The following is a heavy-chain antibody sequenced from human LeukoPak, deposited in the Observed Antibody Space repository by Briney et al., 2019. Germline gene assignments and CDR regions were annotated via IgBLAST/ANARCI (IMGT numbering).Heavy chain of an antibody. CDR3: ARVAGGHYYYYMDV. CDR2: INPNSGGT. J-gene: IGHJ6*03. Sequence: GASVKVSCKASGYTFTGYYMHWVRQAPGQGLEWMGWINPNSGGTNYAQKFQGRVTMTRDTSISTAYMELSRLRSDDTAAYYCARVAGGHYYYYMDVWGKGTAVTISS. CDR1: GYTFTGYY. V-gene: IGHV1-2*02. D-gene: IGHD6-19*01.